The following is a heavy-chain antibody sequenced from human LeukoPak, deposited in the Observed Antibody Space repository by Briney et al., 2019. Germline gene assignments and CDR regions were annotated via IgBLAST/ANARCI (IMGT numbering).Heavy chain of an antibody. J-gene: IGHJ4*02. V-gene: IGHV3-7*03. CDR2: IKQDGSEK. CDR3: AKDIDY. CDR1: GFIFKDYW. Sequence: EGSLRLSCAASGFIFKDYWMIWVRQAPGKGLEWVANIKQDGSEKYYVDSVRGRFTISRDNAKNSVYLQMDTLRAEDTAMYYCAKDIDYWGQGTLVTVSS.